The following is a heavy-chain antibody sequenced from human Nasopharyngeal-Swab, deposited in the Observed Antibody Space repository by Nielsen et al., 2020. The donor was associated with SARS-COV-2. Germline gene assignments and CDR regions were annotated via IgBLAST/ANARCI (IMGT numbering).Heavy chain of an antibody. CDR2: IIPIFGTA. V-gene: IGHV1-69*15. J-gene: IGHJ3*02. Sequence: WVRQAPGQGLEWMGIIIPIFGTANYAQKFQGRVTITGDESTSTAYMELSSLRSEVTAVYYCARDGVGWGIAACQGTGGAFDIWGQGTMVTVSS. D-gene: IGHD6-6*01. CDR3: ARDGVGWGIAACQGTGGAFDI.